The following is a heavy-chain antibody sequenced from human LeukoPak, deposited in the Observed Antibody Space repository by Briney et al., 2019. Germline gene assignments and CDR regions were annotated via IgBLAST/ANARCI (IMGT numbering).Heavy chain of an antibody. Sequence: GGSLRLSCAASGFTFSSYWMSWVHQAPGKGLEWVANIDQDGSEEYYVDSVRGRFTISRDNSKNTLYLQMNSLRAEDTAVYYCARGLAVAGTWYYFDYWGQGTLVTVSS. J-gene: IGHJ4*02. CDR3: ARGLAVAGTWYYFDY. V-gene: IGHV3-7*02. D-gene: IGHD6-19*01. CDR2: IDQDGSEE. CDR1: GFTFSSYW.